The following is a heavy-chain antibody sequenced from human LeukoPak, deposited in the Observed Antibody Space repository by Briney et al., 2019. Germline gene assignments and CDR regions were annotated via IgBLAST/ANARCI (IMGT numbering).Heavy chain of an antibody. Sequence: GGSLRLSCTTSGFTFGDYAMSWFRQTPGKGLKWVGFIRSKAYGGTTEYAASVKGRFTISSDDSKNIAYLQMDSLKTEDTAIYYCTRGRGYSYGYSDYWGQGTLVTVSS. J-gene: IGHJ4*02. CDR3: TRGRGYSYGYSDY. CDR1: GFTFGDYA. CDR2: IRSKAYGGTT. V-gene: IGHV3-49*03. D-gene: IGHD5-18*01.